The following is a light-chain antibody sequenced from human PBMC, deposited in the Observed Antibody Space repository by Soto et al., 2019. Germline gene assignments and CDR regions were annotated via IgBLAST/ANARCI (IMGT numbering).Light chain of an antibody. CDR2: SAF. Sequence: DIHLTQSPSSLSASIGDSVTITCRASQSISTNLNWYQQSPGKAPKLLIYSAFNLQRGVPSRFSGSGSGTDFTLTISSLQPEDFATYSCQHCHGAPWTFGRGTRVEI. V-gene: IGKV1-39*01. CDR3: QHCHGAPWT. J-gene: IGKJ1*01. CDR1: QSISTN.